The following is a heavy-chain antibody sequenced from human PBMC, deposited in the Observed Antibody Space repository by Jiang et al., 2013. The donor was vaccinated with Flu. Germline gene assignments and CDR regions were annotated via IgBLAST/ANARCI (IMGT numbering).Heavy chain of an antibody. CDR3: ARDPLYGSGMFHHGLDV. CDR2: IYYIDTT. CDR1: GDSTSSYY. J-gene: IGHJ6*02. D-gene: IGHD3-10*01. V-gene: IGHV4-59*01. Sequence: GPGLVKPSETLSLTCTVSGDSTSSYYWNWVRQAPGKGLEWIGYIYYIDTTNYNPSLRDRVTLSIDRSKGQLSLKLRSVTAADTAVYYCARDPLYGSGMFHHGLDVWGPGTTVTVSS.